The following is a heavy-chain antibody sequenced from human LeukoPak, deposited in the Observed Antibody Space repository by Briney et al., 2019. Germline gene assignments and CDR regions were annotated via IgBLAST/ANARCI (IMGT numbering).Heavy chain of an antibody. CDR1: GFTFSSYG. V-gene: IGHV3-33*03. Sequence: GGSLRLSCAASGFTFSSYGMHWVRQAPGKGLEWVAVIWYDGSNKYYADSVKGRFTISRDNAKNSLDLQMNSLKVEDTAVYYWAPPAAGPGAESSLSGGQGTLVIVSS. J-gene: IGHJ1*01. D-gene: IGHD6-13*01. CDR3: APPAAGPGAESSLS. CDR2: IWYDGSNK.